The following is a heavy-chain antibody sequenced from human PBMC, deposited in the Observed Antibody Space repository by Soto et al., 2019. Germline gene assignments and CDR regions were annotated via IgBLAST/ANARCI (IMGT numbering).Heavy chain of an antibody. CDR3: ARRLWSGALDV. J-gene: IGHJ3*01. CDR1: GSTFRGYY. Sequence: QVQLVQSGAEVKKPGASVKVSCKTAGSTFRGYYVHWVRQAPGQGLEWVGFMNFNDGGTMYAQTFKGRVTMTRDTSISTAYMELTRLTFDDAAVYYCARRLWSGALDVWGQGTMVTVSS. D-gene: IGHD3-16*01. CDR2: MNFNDGGT. V-gene: IGHV1-2*02.